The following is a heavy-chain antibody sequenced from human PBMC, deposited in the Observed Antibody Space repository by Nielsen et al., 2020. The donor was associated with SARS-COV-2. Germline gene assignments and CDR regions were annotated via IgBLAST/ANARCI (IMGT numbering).Heavy chain of an antibody. V-gene: IGHV4-59*08. Sequence: SETLSLTCTVSGGSISSYYWSWIRQPPGKGLEWIGYIYYSGSTNYNPSLKSRVTISVDTSKNQFSLKLSSVTAADTAVYYCARHPWRGLLPDAFDIWGQGTMVTVSS. CDR2: IYYSGST. J-gene: IGHJ3*02. CDR1: GGSISSYY. CDR3: ARHPWRGLLPDAFDI. D-gene: IGHD1-1*01.